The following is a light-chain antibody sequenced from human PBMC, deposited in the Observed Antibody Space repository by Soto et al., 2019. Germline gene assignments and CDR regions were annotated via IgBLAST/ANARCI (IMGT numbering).Light chain of an antibody. CDR2: AAS. Sequence: EIVLMQSPGTLSLSPGERATLSCRASQSVRSSYLAWYQQKPGQAPRLLIYAASSRATGIPDRFSGGGSGTDFTLTISGLEPEDSAVYYCQQYGSSTGTFGQGTKVEIK. J-gene: IGKJ1*01. CDR3: QQYGSSTGT. V-gene: IGKV3-20*01. CDR1: QSVRSSY.